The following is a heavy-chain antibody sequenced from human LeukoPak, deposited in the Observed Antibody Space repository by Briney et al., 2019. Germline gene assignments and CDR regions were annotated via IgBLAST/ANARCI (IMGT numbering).Heavy chain of an antibody. V-gene: IGHV1-46*01. CDR2: INPSGGSA. CDR3: ARPYLNSGPTGY. D-gene: IGHD6-19*01. J-gene: IGHJ4*02. Sequence: ASVKVSCKASGYTFTSYYMHWVRQAPGQGLEWMGLINPSGGSASYAQKFQGRVTMTRDTSTSTVYMELSSLRSEDTAVYYCARPYLNSGPTGYWGQGTLVTVSS. CDR1: GYTFTSYY.